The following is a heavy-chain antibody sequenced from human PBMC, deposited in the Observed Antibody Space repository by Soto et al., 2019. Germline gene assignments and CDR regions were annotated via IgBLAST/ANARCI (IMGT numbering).Heavy chain of an antibody. Sequence: QMKLVESGGGVVQPGTSLRLSCVASGFTFSAFGMHWVRQAPGKGLEWVAISSYGGSNKYYGDSVQGRFTISRDNSRDMLYLQSNGLPDEDTAVSYCAKGPLRFPDYCDYADYSYGVDVLAQGTTVTVSS. CDR3: AKGPLRFPDYCDYADYSYGVDV. CDR1: GFTFSAFG. D-gene: IGHD4-17*01. J-gene: IGHJ6*02. V-gene: IGHV3-30*18. CDR2: SSYGGSNK.